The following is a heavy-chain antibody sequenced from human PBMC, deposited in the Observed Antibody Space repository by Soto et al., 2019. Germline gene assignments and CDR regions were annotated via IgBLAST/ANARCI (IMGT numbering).Heavy chain of an antibody. Sequence: WETLSLTCTVSGGSISSYYWSWIRQPPGKGLEWIGYIYYSGSTNYNPSLKSRVTISVDTSKNQFSLKLSSVTAADTAVYYCARGYYYYDSSGYYPSSWGQGTMVTVSS. CDR3: ARGYYYYDSSGYYPSS. D-gene: IGHD3-22*01. CDR2: IYYSGST. J-gene: IGHJ4*02. CDR1: GGSISSYY. V-gene: IGHV4-59*12.